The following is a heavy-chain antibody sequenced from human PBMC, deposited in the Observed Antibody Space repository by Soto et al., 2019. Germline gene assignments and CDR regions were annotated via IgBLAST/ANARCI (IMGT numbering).Heavy chain of an antibody. CDR3: SRDPLAFHIGGH. J-gene: IGHJ4*02. D-gene: IGHD3-3*02. CDR1: GFTFSDYW. CDR2: MSPDGRKR. Sequence: EVQLVESGGGLVQPGGSLRLSCAASGFTFSDYWLSWVRQPPVKGLEWVANMSPDGRKRYYLDSLKGRFTISRDNAKNSLYLQMNRLSAEDTAVYFCSRDPLAFHIGGHWGQGTLVTVSS. V-gene: IGHV3-7*01.